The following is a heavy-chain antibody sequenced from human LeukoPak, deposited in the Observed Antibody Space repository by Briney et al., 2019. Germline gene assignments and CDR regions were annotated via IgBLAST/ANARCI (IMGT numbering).Heavy chain of an antibody. V-gene: IGHV1-2*02. CDR1: GYTLNELS. CDR3: ARDPHYGELDY. J-gene: IGHJ4*02. D-gene: IGHD4-17*01. Sequence: ASVKVSCKVSGYTLNELSIHWVRQAPGQGLEWMGWINPNSGGTNYAQKLQGRVTMTTDTSTSTAYMELRSLRSDDTAVYYCARDPHYGELDYWGQGTLVTVSS. CDR2: INPNSGGT.